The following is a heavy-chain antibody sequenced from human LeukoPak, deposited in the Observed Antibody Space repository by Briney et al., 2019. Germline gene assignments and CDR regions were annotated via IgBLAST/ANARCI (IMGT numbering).Heavy chain of an antibody. CDR1: AFTFSTYE. CDR2: ISSRGSTI. V-gene: IGHV3-48*03. Sequence: PGGSLGLSCAASAFTFSTYEMNWVRQAPGKGLEWVSYISSRGSTIYYADSVRGRFTISRDNAKNSLYLQMNSLRAEDTAIYYCARGRDGELDYWGQGTLVTVSS. J-gene: IGHJ4*02. CDR3: ARGRDGELDY. D-gene: IGHD1-7*01.